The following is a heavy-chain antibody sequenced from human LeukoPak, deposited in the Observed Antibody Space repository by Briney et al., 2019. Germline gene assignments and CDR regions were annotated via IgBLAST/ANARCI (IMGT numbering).Heavy chain of an antibody. CDR1: GFTVSSNY. D-gene: IGHD3-10*01. CDR2: IYSGGST. CDR3: ASQKFGELSYYGGY. V-gene: IGHV3-66*04. J-gene: IGHJ4*02. Sequence: GGSLRLSCAASGFTVSSNYMSWVRQAPGKGLEWVSVIYSGGSTYYADSVKGRFTISRDNSKNTLYLQMNSLRAEDTAVYYWASQKFGELSYYGGYWGQGTLVTVSS.